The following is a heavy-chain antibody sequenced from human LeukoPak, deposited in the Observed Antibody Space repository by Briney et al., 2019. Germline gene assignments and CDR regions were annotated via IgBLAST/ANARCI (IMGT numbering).Heavy chain of an antibody. J-gene: IGHJ3*02. Sequence: ASVKVSCKASGYTFTGYYMHWVRQAPGQGLEWMGWINPNSGGTNYAQKFQGRVTMARDTSISTAYMELSRLRSDDTAVYYCARDYYDSSGPPPGFDIWGQGTMVTVSS. D-gene: IGHD3-22*01. CDR2: INPNSGGT. CDR3: ARDYYDSSGPPPGFDI. V-gene: IGHV1-2*02. CDR1: GYTFTGYY.